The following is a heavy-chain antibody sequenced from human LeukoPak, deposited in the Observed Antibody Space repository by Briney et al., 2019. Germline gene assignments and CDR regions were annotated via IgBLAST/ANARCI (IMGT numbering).Heavy chain of an antibody. J-gene: IGHJ3*01. CDR2: INSDGCEG. V-gene: IGHV3-7*03. D-gene: IGHD6-6*01. CDR3: ARSSYSSSSSV. Sequence: GGSLRLSCTASGFTFSTYWMTWSRQAPGKGLEWVASINSDGCEGYYADVVKGRFTISRDNAKNSLYLQINSLRAEDTAVYYCARSSYSSSSSVWGQGTMVTVSS. CDR1: GFTFSTYW.